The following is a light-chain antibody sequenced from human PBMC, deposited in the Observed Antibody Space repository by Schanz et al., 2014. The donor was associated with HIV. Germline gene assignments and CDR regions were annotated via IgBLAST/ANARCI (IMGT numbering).Light chain of an antibody. CDR1: SSDVGGYNY. CDR3: SSYTSSSTRV. CDR2: EVT. Sequence: QSALAQPASVSGSPGQSITISCTGTSSDVGGYNYVSWYQRHPGKAPKLMIYEVTKRPSGVPDRFSGSKSGNTASLTVSGLQAEDEADYYCSSYTSSSTRVFGGGTQLTVL. J-gene: IGLJ3*02. V-gene: IGLV2-14*01.